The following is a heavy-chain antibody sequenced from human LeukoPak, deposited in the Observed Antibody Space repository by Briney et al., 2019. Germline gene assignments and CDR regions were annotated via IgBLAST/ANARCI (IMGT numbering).Heavy chain of an antibody. J-gene: IGHJ4*02. V-gene: IGHV1-69*04. D-gene: IGHD3-22*01. Sequence: ASVKVSCKASGGTFSSYAISWVRQAPGQGLEWMGRIIPILGIANYAQKFQGRVTITADKSTSTAYMELSSLRSEDTAVYYCARDSTYYYDSSGYYHDYWGQGTLVTVSS. CDR3: ARDSTYYYDSSGYYHDY. CDR1: GGTFSSYA. CDR2: IIPILGIA.